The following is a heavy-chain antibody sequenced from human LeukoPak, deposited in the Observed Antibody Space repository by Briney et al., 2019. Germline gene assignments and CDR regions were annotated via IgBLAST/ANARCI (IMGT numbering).Heavy chain of an antibody. J-gene: IGHJ5*02. V-gene: IGHV3-53*01. Sequence: PGGSLRLSCVASGFTFSTYTMNWIRQAPGKGLEWVAVIHSGGSTYYADSVKGRFTISRDNSKNTLYLQMNSLRAEDTAVYYCARVTDFGGDWFDPWGQGTLVTVSS. CDR1: GFTFSTYT. D-gene: IGHD4-23*01. CDR2: IHSGGST. CDR3: ARVTDFGGDWFDP.